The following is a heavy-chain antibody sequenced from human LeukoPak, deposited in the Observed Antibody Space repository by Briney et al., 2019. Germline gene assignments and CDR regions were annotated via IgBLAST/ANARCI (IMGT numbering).Heavy chain of an antibody. Sequence: GGSLTLPCAASGFTFSSHWMSWLRPAPGKGLEWVANIKQDGSEKYYVDSVKGRFTISRDNAKNSLYLQMNSLRAEDTAVYYCARDRYSSGWYYLFFDYWGQGTLVTVSS. V-gene: IGHV3-7*01. CDR1: GFTFSSHW. D-gene: IGHD6-19*01. CDR3: ARDRYSSGWYYLFFDY. J-gene: IGHJ4*02. CDR2: IKQDGSEK.